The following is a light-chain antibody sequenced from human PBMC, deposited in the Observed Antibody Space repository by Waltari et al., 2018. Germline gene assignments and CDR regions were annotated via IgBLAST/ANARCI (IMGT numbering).Light chain of an antibody. CDR1: SSDSGGYNY. CDR3: SSFTSSTTGI. CDR2: GVT. Sequence: SALTQPDSVSGSPGQSITISCSGISSDSGGYNYVSWYQQHPGEAPKLIIYGVTNRPSGVSDRFSGSKSGSSASLTISGLQPEDEADYYCSSFTSSTTGIFGGGTKLTVL. J-gene: IGLJ2*01. V-gene: IGLV2-14*03.